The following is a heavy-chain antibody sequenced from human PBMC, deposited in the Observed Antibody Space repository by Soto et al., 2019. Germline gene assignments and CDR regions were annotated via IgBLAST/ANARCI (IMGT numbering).Heavy chain of an antibody. D-gene: IGHD3-10*01. V-gene: IGHV1-3*01. J-gene: IGHJ4*02. Sequence: GASVKVSCKASGYTFTNYAMHWVRQAPGQRLEWMGWINAGNGNTKYSQKFQGRVTITRDTSASTAYMELSSLRSEDTAVYYCARAFSSFGELSPRFDSWGQGTLVTVSS. CDR3: ARAFSSFGELSPRFDS. CDR2: INAGNGNT. CDR1: GYTFTNYA.